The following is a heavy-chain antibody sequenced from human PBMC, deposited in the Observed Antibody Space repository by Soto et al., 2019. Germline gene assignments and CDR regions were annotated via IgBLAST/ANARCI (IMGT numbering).Heavy chain of an antibody. CDR3: ARVLRGVVNWFDP. CDR2: IATYNSNK. J-gene: IGHJ5*02. D-gene: IGHD3-10*01. CDR1: GDTFTNFG. V-gene: IGHV1-18*01. Sequence: ASVKVSCKTSGDTFTNFGLSWVRQAPGQGLEWMGWIATYNSNKNYAQKFQGRLTLTTDTSTSTGYMELKSLEYDDTAVYYCARVLRGVVNWFDPWGQVTLVTVSS.